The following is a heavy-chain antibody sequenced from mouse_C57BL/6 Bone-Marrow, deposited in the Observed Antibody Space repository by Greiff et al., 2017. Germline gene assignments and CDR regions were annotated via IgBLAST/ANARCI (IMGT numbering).Heavy chain of an antibody. CDR2: IYPGSGST. J-gene: IGHJ1*03. D-gene: IGHD2-10*01. Sequence: VQLQQPGAELVKPGASVKMSCKASGYTFTSYWITWVKQRPGQGLEWIGDIYPGSGSTNYNEKFKSKATLTVDTSSSTAYMQLSSLTSEDSAVYCCARTYYCNYWYFDVWGTGTTVTVSA. CDR1: GYTFTSYW. CDR3: ARTYYCNYWYFDV. V-gene: IGHV1-55*01.